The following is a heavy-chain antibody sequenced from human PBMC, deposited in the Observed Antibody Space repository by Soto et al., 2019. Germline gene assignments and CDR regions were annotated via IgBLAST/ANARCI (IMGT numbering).Heavy chain of an antibody. CDR2: IYYSGTT. CDR1: GGSINNYY. J-gene: IGHJ4*02. V-gene: IGHV4-59*01. Sequence: QVQLQESGPGLVKPAETLSLSCTVSGGSINNYYWSWIRQPPGKGLEWIGYIYYSGTTSYNPSLNSRVTVSVDRSKNQFSLKVNSVTAADTAVYYCARESYYGSGATVVAYWGQGTLVTVSS. D-gene: IGHD3-10*01. CDR3: ARESYYGSGATVVAY.